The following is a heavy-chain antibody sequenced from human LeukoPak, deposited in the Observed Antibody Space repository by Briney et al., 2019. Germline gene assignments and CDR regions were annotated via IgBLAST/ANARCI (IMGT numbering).Heavy chain of an antibody. J-gene: IGHJ6*03. CDR2: IKQDGSEK. Sequence: GGSLRLSCAASGFTFSSYWMSWVRQAPGKGLEWVANIKQDGSEKYYVDSVKGRFAISRDNAKNSLYLQMNSLRAEDTAVYYCARANSAGTYPYYYYMDVWGKGTTVTVSS. D-gene: IGHD1-7*01. V-gene: IGHV3-7*01. CDR1: GFTFSSYW. CDR3: ARANSAGTYPYYYYMDV.